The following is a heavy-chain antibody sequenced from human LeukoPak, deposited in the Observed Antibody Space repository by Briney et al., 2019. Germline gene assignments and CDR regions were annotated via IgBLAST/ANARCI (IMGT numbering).Heavy chain of an antibody. D-gene: IGHD6-13*01. Sequence: ASVKVSCKASGYPFSTYAVHWVRQAPGQRLEWLGWIIPGTGDTGYSQNFQGRVTITGDTSASTVYMELSSLRPEDTTVYYCARDSRAIAAAGTGFDYWGQGTLVTVSS. CDR2: IIPGTGDT. J-gene: IGHJ4*02. CDR1: GYPFSTYA. V-gene: IGHV1-3*01. CDR3: ARDSRAIAAAGTGFDY.